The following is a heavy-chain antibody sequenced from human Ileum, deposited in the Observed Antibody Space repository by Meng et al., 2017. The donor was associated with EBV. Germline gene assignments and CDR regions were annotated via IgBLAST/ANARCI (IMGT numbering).Heavy chain of an antibody. D-gene: IGHD3-16*01. CDR2: IFHAGNT. V-gene: IGHV4-4*02. J-gene: IGHJ4*02. CDR3: ARGSHYTWDV. Sequence: HVEFQESGPGLVKHSRTLSLTCGVSGDSIISTDTWWSWVRQPPGKGLEWIGEIFHAGNTNYNPSLKSQVTMSVDTSKNQFSLNLSSVTAADSAVYYCARGSHYTWDVWGQGTLVTVSS. CDR1: GDSIISTDTW.